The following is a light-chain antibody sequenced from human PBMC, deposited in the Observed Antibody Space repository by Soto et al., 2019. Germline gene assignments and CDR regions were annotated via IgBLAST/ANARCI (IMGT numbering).Light chain of an antibody. CDR3: QQRYHT. Sequence: EIVLTQSPATLSLSPGERATLSCRASQSVSSYLAWYQQKPGQAPRLLIYDASNRATGIPARFSGSGSGTDFTLTISSLEPEDFAVYYCQQRYHTFGHGTKLEIK. CDR1: QSVSSY. V-gene: IGKV3-11*01. J-gene: IGKJ2*01. CDR2: DAS.